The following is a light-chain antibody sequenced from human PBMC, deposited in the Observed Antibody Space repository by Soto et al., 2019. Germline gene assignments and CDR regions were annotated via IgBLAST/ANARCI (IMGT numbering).Light chain of an antibody. CDR3: IAYAGNDNFV. CDR2: AVS. V-gene: IGLV2-8*01. J-gene: IGLJ1*01. Sequence: QSVLAQPPSASGSPGQSVTISCTGSSNDVGGNNDYVSWYQQHPGKAPKLLIYAVSKRPSGVSERFSGSKSGNTASLTVSGLQAEDEADYYCIAYAGNDNFVFGSGTRSPS. CDR1: SNDVGGNNDY.